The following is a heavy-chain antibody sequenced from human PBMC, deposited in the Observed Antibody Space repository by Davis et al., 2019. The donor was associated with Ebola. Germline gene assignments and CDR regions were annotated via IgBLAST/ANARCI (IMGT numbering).Heavy chain of an antibody. CDR3: VRTTYGAPEY. Sequence: PGGSLRLSCAATGFTFSSNSMNWVRQAPGKGLVYVSRISSDGGITSYADSVKGRFTISRDNAKSTLYLQMNSLTAEDTAVYYCVRTTYGAPEYWGQGTQVTVSS. CDR2: ISSDGGIT. D-gene: IGHD4-17*01. V-gene: IGHV3-74*01. J-gene: IGHJ4*02. CDR1: GFTFSSNS.